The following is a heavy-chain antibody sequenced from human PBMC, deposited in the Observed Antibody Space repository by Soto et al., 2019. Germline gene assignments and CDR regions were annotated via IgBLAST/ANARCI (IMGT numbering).Heavy chain of an antibody. CDR3: ASHPRNCTAGSCRRNWFDP. CDR2: ISIDNGNT. J-gene: IGHJ5*02. D-gene: IGHD2-15*01. Sequence: ASVKVSCKTSGHTFNSSDISRVRQAPGQGLEWMGWISIDNGNTRYAQNFQGRITVTTDTSTRRAYMELRSLRSEDTAIYYCASHPRNCTAGSCRRNWFDPWGQGTLVTVSS. CDR1: GHTFNSSD. V-gene: IGHV1-18*01.